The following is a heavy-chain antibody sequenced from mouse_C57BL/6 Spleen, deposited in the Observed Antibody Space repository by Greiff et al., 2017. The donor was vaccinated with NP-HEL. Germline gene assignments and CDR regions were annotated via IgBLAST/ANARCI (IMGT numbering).Heavy chain of an antibody. J-gene: IGHJ3*01. CDR3: TRWGWDLAC. CDR2: IDPETGGT. CDR1: GYTFTDYE. Sequence: QVHVKQSGAELVRPGASVTLSCKASGYTFTDYEMHWVKQTPVHGLEWIGAIDPETGGTAYNQKFKGKAILTADKSSSTAYMELRSLTSEDSAVYYCTRWGWDLACWGKGTLVTVSA. V-gene: IGHV1-15*01. D-gene: IGHD4-1*01.